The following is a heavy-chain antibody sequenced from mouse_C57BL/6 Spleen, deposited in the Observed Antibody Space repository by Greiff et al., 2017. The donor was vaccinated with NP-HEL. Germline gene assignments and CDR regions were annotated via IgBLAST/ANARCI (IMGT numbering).Heavy chain of an antibody. CDR3: ARDGDYYGSSLAWFAY. J-gene: IGHJ3*01. Sequence: EVKLVESGGGLVKPGGSLKLSCAASGFTFSSYALSWVPQTPEKRLEWVATLCYCGSYPLFPDNVKGRFTISRDNAKNNLYLQMSHLKSEDTAMYYCARDGDYYGSSLAWFAYWGKGTLVTVSA. CDR2: LCYCGSYP. V-gene: IGHV5-4*01. D-gene: IGHD1-1*01. CDR1: GFTFSSYA.